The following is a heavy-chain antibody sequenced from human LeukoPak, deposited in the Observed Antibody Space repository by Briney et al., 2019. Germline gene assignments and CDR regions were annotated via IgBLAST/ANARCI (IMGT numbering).Heavy chain of an antibody. J-gene: IGHJ6*02. V-gene: IGHV3-30*18. CDR2: ISYDGSNK. Sequence: GGSLRLSCAASGFTFSSYGMHWVRQAPGKGLEWVAVISYDGSNKYYADSVKGRFTISRDNSKNTLYLQMNSLRAEDTAVYYCAKSEATYYDFWSGYWSVVSYGMDVWGQGTTVTVSS. CDR3: AKSEATYYDFWSGYWSVVSYGMDV. D-gene: IGHD3-3*01. CDR1: GFTFSSYG.